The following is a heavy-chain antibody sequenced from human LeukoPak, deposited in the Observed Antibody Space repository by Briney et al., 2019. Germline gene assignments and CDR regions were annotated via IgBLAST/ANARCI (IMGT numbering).Heavy chain of an antibody. CDR1: GGSISSYY. D-gene: IGHD1-20*01. J-gene: IGHJ3*02. CDR2: IYHSGST. V-gene: IGHV4-59*12. CDR3: ATLTGTTVGHAFDI. Sequence: SETLSLTCTVSGGSISSYYWSWIRQPPGKGLEWIGYIYHSGSTYYNPSLKSRVTISVDRSKNQFSLKLSSVTAADTAVYYCATLTGTTVGHAFDIWGQGTMVTVSS.